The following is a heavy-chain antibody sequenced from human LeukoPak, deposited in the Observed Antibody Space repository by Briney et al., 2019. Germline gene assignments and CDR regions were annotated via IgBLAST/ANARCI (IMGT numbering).Heavy chain of an antibody. Sequence: SETLSLTCTVSGGSIRGGNYYWSWIRQPAGMGLEWIGRIYISGGTDYNPSLKSRLTISIDTSKNQFYLRLSSVTAADTAVYYCARVRRNSGNKYFDPWGQGTRVTVSS. CDR2: IYISGGT. D-gene: IGHD5-12*01. CDR1: GGSIRGGNYY. J-gene: IGHJ5*02. V-gene: IGHV4-61*02. CDR3: ARVRRNSGNKYFDP.